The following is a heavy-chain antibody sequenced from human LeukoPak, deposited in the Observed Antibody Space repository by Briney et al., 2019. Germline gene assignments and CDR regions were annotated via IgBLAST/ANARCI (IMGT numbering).Heavy chain of an antibody. D-gene: IGHD3-22*01. Sequence: PGGSLRLSCAASGFTFSTYAMSWVRQAPGKGLEWVSAISGSGGSTYYADSVKGRFTISRDNSKNTLYLQMNSLRAEDTAVYYCAKDRDSSGYYRKWGQGTLVTVSS. V-gene: IGHV3-23*01. CDR2: ISGSGGST. CDR3: AKDRDSSGYYRK. J-gene: IGHJ4*02. CDR1: GFTFSTYA.